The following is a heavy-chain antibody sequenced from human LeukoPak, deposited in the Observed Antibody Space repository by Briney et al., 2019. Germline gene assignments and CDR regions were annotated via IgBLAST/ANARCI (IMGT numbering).Heavy chain of an antibody. CDR2: IKQDGSEK. CDR1: GFTFSNYW. J-gene: IGHJ4*02. D-gene: IGHD4-17*01. CDR3: ARDNYGDYLL. V-gene: IGHV3-7*01. Sequence: PGGSLRLSCAASGFTFSNYWMSWVRQAPGKGLEWVANIKQDGSEKYYVDSVKGRFTISRDNAKNSLYLQMNSLRAEDTAVYYCARDNYGDYLLWGQGTLVTVSS.